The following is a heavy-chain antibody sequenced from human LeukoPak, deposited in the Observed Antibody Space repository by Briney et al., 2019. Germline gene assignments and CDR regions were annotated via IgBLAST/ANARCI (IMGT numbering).Heavy chain of an antibody. V-gene: IGHV4-4*07. CDR1: GGSISSYY. CDR2: IYTSGST. CDR3: ASSSQYDSSGYYRLDAFEI. Sequence: SETLSLTCTVSGGSISSYYWSWIRQPAGKGLEWIGRIYTSGSTNYNPSLKSRVTMSVDTSKNQFSLKLSSVTAADTAVYYCASSSQYDSSGYYRLDAFEIWGQGTMVTVSS. D-gene: IGHD3-22*01. J-gene: IGHJ3*02.